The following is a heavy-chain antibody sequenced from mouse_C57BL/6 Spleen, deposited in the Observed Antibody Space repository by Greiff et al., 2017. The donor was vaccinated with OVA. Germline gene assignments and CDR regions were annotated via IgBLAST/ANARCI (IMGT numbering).Heavy chain of an antibody. CDR1: GYAFSSYW. J-gene: IGHJ2*01. Sequence: QVQLQQSGAELVKPGASVKISCKASGYAFSSYWMNWVKQRPGKGLEWIGQIYPGDGDTNYNRKFKGKATLTADKSSSTAYMQLSSLTSEDSAVYFCAREGTTNYGNYVGLFDYWGQGTTLTVSS. CDR2: IYPGDGDT. CDR3: AREGTTNYGNYVGLFDY. V-gene: IGHV1-80*01. D-gene: IGHD2-1*01.